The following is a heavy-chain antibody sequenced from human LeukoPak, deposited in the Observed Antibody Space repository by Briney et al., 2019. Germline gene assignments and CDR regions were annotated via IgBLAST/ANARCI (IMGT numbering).Heavy chain of an antibody. CDR3: AGDSANQDAFDI. CDR1: GGSISSYY. Sequence: SETLSFTCTVSGGSISSYYWSWIRQPAGKGLEWIGRIYTSGSTNYNPSLKSRVTMSVDTSKNQFSLKLSSVTAADTAVYYCAGDSANQDAFDIWGQGTMVTVSS. CDR2: IYTSGST. J-gene: IGHJ3*02. V-gene: IGHV4-4*07. D-gene: IGHD2-8*01.